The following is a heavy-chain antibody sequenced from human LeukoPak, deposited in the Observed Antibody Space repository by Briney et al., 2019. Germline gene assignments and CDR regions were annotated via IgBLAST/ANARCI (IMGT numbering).Heavy chain of an antibody. CDR3: ASGRYSSSWYDAFDI. Sequence: GESLKISFKGSGYSFTNYWIGLVRQMPGKGLEWMGIIYAGDAYTRYSPSFQGQVTISSDKSISTAKLEWSSLKASDTAMYYCASGRYSSSWYDAFDIWGQGTMVTVSS. J-gene: IGHJ3*02. D-gene: IGHD6-13*01. CDR2: IYAGDAYT. CDR1: GYSFTNYW. V-gene: IGHV5-51*01.